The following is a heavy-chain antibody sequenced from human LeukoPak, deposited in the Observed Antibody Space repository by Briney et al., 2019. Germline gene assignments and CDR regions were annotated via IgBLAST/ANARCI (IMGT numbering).Heavy chain of an antibody. Sequence: QTGGSLRLSCAAPAFTFSSYAMSWVRQAPGKGLEWVSAISGSGGSTYYADSVKGRFTISRDNSKNTLYLQMNSLRAEDTAVYYCAKNFNYYDSSGYYRYWGQGTLVTVSS. D-gene: IGHD3-22*01. J-gene: IGHJ4*02. CDR1: AFTFSSYA. CDR2: ISGSGGST. CDR3: AKNFNYYDSSGYYRY. V-gene: IGHV3-23*01.